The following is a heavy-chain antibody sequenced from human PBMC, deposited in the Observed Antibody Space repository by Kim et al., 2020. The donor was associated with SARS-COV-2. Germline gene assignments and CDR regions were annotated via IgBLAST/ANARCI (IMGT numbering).Heavy chain of an antibody. CDR3: ARDLDSRTVSDY. Sequence: ASVKVSCKASGYIFTSYGISWVRQAPGQGLEWMGWISTYNANTNYAQKLQGRVTMTTDTSTRTAYMELRSLRSDDTAVYYCARDLDSRTVSDYWGQGTLVTVSS. V-gene: IGHV1-18*04. J-gene: IGHJ4*02. CDR2: ISTYNANT. CDR1: GYIFTSYG. D-gene: IGHD3-22*01.